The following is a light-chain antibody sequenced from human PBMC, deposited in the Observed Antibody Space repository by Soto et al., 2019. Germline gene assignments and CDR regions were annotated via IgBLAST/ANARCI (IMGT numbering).Light chain of an antibody. J-gene: IGKJ2*01. V-gene: IGKV3-20*01. Sequence: EIVLTQSPGTLSLSPGEGATLSCRASQTVSSDYLAWYQQKPGQAPRLLMYGASSRPTGISDRFSGSGSGTEFTLTISRVEPEDFAVYFCQEYGTPPFTFGQGTKLQIK. CDR1: QTVSSDY. CDR3: QEYGTPPFT. CDR2: GAS.